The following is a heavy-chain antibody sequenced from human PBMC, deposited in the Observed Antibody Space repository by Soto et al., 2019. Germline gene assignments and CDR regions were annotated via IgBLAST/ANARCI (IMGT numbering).Heavy chain of an antibody. CDR2: IKKDGTEI. CDR1: GFSFSSSW. D-gene: IGHD3-10*01. V-gene: IGHV3-7*01. Sequence: EVQLMESGGGLVQPGGSLRLSCVTSGFSFSSSWMAWVRQAPGKGLEWVADIKKDGTEINYVDSVKGRVTISRDNAKNSLYLQMDSLRVEDTAGYYCGRGPYYGAIDYWGLGAQVIVSS. J-gene: IGHJ4*02. CDR3: GRGPYYGAIDY.